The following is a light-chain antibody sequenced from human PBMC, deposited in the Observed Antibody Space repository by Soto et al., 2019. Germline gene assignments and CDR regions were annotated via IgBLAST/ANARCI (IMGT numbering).Light chain of an antibody. CDR2: GTS. J-gene: IGKJ1*01. Sequence: DIQMTQSPSSLSGSAGDRVTITCRASQSISGYLNWYQQKPGKAPKVLMYGTSILQTGVSSRFSGSGSGTGFTLTINSLQPEDFATYSCQQSYSTPWTFGQGTKVEIK. CDR1: QSISGY. CDR3: QQSYSTPWT. V-gene: IGKV1-39*01.